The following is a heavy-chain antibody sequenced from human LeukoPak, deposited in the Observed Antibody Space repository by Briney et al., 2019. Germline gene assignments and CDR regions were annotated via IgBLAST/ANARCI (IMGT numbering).Heavy chain of an antibody. D-gene: IGHD6-19*01. CDR3: ARLRAGYSIGWYVY. J-gene: IGHJ4*02. CDR1: GFTFSSYW. V-gene: IGHV3-7*01. CDR2: IKQDGSEK. Sequence: GGSLRLSCAASGFTFSSYWMSWVRQAPGKGLEWVANIKQDGSEKYYVDSVKGRFTISRDNAKNSLYLQMNSLRAEDTAVYYCARLRAGYSIGWYVYWGQGTLVTVSS.